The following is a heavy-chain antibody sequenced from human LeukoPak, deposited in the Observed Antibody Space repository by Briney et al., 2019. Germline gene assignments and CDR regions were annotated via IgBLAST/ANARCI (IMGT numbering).Heavy chain of an antibody. CDR3: ARGGSPSYDSSGFYLYYYYYMDV. CDR2: INHSGST. Sequence: PSETLSLTCAVYGGSFSGYYWTWIRQPPGKGLEWIGEINHSGSTNYNPSLKSRVTISVDTSKNQFSLKLSSVTAADTAVYYCARGGSPSYDSSGFYLYYYYYMDVWGKGTTVTVSS. V-gene: IGHV4-34*01. J-gene: IGHJ6*03. D-gene: IGHD3-22*01. CDR1: GGSFSGYY.